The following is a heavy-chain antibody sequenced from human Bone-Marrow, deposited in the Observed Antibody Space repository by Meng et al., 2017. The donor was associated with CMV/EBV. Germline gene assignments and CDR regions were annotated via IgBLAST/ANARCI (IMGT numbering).Heavy chain of an antibody. Sequence: GESLKISCAASGFTFNAYGMHWVRQAPGKGLEWVAVMWYDGSNKYYADSVKGRFTISRDNSKNTLYLQMDSLRAEDTAVYYCAKESLAARHYYYGMEFWGQGTRVTVSS. D-gene: IGHD6-6*01. V-gene: IGHV3-33*06. CDR3: AKESLAARHYYYGMEF. J-gene: IGHJ6*02. CDR1: GFTFNAYG. CDR2: MWYDGSNK.